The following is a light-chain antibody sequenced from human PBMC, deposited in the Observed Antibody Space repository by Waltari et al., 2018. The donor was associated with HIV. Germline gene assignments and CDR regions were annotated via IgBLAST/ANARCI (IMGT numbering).Light chain of an antibody. CDR3: SSYTTTSTLWV. CDR1: SSDVGYYNL. CDR2: DVS. Sequence: QSALTQPPSVSASPQPSVTISCTATSSDVGYYNLASLYQQFPGTATKLLIHDVSNRPSGVPDRFSGSKSGNTASLTISGLQADDEADYCCSSYTTTSTLWVFGGGTKLTVL. J-gene: IGLJ3*02. V-gene: IGLV2-18*02.